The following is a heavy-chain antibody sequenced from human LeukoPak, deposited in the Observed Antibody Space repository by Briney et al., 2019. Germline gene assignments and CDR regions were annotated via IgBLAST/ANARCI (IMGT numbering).Heavy chain of an antibody. CDR3: ARAATLTVAGTSGYGMDV. V-gene: IGHV1-2*02. J-gene: IGHJ6*02. CDR1: GYTFTGYY. CDR2: INPNSGGT. D-gene: IGHD6-19*01. Sequence: GASVKVSCKASGYTFTGYYMHWVRQAPGQGLEWMGWINPNSGGTNYAQKFQGRVTMTRDTSISTAYMELSRLRSDDTAVYYCARAATLTVAGTSGYGMDVWGQGTTVTVSS.